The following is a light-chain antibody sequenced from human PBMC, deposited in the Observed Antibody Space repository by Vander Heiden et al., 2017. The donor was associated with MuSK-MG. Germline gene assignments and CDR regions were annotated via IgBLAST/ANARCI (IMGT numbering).Light chain of an antibody. CDR1: HNIGGS. V-gene: IGKV3-20*01. J-gene: IGKJ1*01. CDR3: QQDRTSPRT. Sequence: EIVLTQSPGTLSLSPGERATLACRASHNIGGSLACYQAKPGQAPRLLIYGASSRATGIPDRLGGSGSGTDFTLTIIRLAPEDFAVSYCQQDRTSPRTFGQGTRVEIK. CDR2: GAS.